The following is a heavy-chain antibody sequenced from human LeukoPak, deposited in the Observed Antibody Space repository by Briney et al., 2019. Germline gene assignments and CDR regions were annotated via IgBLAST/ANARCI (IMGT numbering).Heavy chain of an antibody. CDR3: ARASGYYDSSGTGDFDY. Sequence: SETLSLTCAVYGGSFSGYYWSWIRQPPGKGLEWIGEINHSGSTNYNPSLKSRVTISVDTSKNQFSLKLSSVTAADTAVYYCARASGYYDSSGTGDFDYWGQGTLVTVSS. CDR2: INHSGST. CDR1: GGSFSGYY. V-gene: IGHV4-34*01. J-gene: IGHJ4*02. D-gene: IGHD3-22*01.